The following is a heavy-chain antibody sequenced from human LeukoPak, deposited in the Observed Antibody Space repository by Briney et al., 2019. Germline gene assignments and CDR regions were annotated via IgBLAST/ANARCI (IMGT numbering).Heavy chain of an antibody. CDR1: GFTFSSYG. V-gene: IGHV3-33*01. CDR2: VGYDGSNK. Sequence: GGSLRLSCAASGFTFSSYGMHWVRQAPGKGLEWVAVVGYDGSNKYYADSVKGRFTISRDNSKNTLYLQMNSLRAEDTAVYYCARDLLAYCGGDCYCDYWGQGTLVTVSS. CDR3: ARDLLAYCGGDCYCDY. J-gene: IGHJ4*02. D-gene: IGHD2-21*02.